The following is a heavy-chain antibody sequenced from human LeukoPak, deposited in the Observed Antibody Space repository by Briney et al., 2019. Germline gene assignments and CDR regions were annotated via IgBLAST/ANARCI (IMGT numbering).Heavy chain of an antibody. CDR3: ASGVWVSFYDNSGTNISTVVMDV. J-gene: IGHJ6*03. V-gene: IGHV3-11*01. D-gene: IGHD2-8*01. Sequence: PGGSLRLSCAASGFTFSDYYMSWIRQAPGKGLEWVSYISSSGSTIYYADSVKGRFTISRDNAKNSLYLQMNSLRAADTAVYYCASGVWVSFYDNSGTNISTVVMDVWGKGTSVTVSS. CDR1: GFTFSDYY. CDR2: ISSSGSTI.